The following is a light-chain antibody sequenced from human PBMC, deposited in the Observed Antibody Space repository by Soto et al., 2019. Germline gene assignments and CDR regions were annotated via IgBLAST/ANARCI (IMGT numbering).Light chain of an antibody. J-gene: IGKJ3*01. CDR2: AAS. V-gene: IGKV1-39*01. Sequence: DIQMTQSPSSLSASVGDRVTITCRASQSISSYLNWYQQKPGKAPKLLIYAASSLQSGVPSRFSGSGSGTDFTLTISSLQPEDFATYYCQQSYSKGLPFGPGTKVDIK. CDR1: QSISSY. CDR3: QQSYSKGLP.